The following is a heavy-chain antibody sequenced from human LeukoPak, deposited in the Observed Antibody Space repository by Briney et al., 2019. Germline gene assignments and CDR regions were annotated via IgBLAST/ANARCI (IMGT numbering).Heavy chain of an antibody. V-gene: IGHV4-34*01. Sequence: SEALSLTCAVYGGSFSGYYWSWIRQPPGKGLEWIGEINHSGSTNYNPSLKSRVTISVDTSKNQFSLKLSSVTAADTAVYYCARHLTLRQWLVRKTFDYWGQGTLVTVSS. CDR1: GGSFSGYY. J-gene: IGHJ4*02. CDR3: ARHLTLRQWLVRKTFDY. CDR2: INHSGST. D-gene: IGHD6-19*01.